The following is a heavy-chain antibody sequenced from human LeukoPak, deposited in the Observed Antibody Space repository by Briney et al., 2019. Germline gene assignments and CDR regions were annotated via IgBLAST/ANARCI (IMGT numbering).Heavy chain of an antibody. CDR1: GFAFNFYA. D-gene: IGHD6-19*01. CDR2: INANSGTT. J-gene: IGHJ5*01. CDR3: AKPISGGLAVTADWFHP. Sequence: GGSLRLSCAASGFAFNFYAMSWLRQPPGKGLEWVSTINANSGTTSYAASVRGRFTISRDNSKNTLYLQVNTLRADDTATYYCAKPISGGLAVTADWFHPWGQGTLVTVSS. V-gene: IGHV3-23*01.